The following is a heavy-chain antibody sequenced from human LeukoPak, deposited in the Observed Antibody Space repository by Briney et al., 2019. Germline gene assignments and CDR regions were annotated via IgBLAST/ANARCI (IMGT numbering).Heavy chain of an antibody. CDR2: VYHSGDT. D-gene: IGHD2-15*01. CDR3: ARSTWRGACWDP. CDR1: GGSIRSYY. J-gene: IGHJ5*02. V-gene: IGHV4-59*01. Sequence: SETLSLTCTVSGGSIRSYYWSWIRQPPGKGLEWIGYVYHSGDTDYNPSLKSRVTISVDTSVNQFSLKLSSVTAADTAVYYCARSTWRGACWDPWGQGTLVTVSS.